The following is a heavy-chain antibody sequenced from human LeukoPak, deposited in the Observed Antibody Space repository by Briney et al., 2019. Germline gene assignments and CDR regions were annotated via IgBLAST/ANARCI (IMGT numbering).Heavy chain of an antibody. J-gene: IGHJ6*03. V-gene: IGHV3-23*01. D-gene: IGHD3-16*01. CDR2: ISGSAVTT. CDR1: GFTFSNYA. CDR3: AKAFRGLREYYYYMDV. Sequence: PGGSLRLSCAASGFTFSNYAMSWVRQAPGKGLEWVSAISGSAVTTYYGDSVKGRFTISRDNSKNTLYLQVNSLRAEDTAVYYCAKAFRGLREYYYYMDVWGKGTTVTVSS.